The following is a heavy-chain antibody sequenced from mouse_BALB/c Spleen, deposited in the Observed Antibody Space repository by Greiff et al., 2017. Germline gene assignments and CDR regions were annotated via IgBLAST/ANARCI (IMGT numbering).Heavy chain of an antibody. J-gene: IGHJ2*01. V-gene: IGHV5-17*02. Sequence: EVQGVESGGGLVKPGGSRKLSCAASGFTFSSFGLHWVRQAPEKGLEWVAYISSGSSTIYYADTVKGRFTISRDNPKNTLFLQMTSLRSEDTAMYYCARSGEYFDYWGQGTTLTVSS. CDR3: ARSGEYFDY. CDR2: ISSGSSTI. CDR1: GFTFSSFG. D-gene: IGHD3-1*01.